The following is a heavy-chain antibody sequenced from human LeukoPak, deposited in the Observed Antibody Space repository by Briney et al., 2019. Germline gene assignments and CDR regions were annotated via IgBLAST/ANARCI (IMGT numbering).Heavy chain of an antibody. Sequence: ASETLSLTCAVSGGSISSGGYSWSWIRQPPGKGLEWIGYIYHSGSTYYNPSLKSRVTISVDRSKNQFSLKLSSVTAADTAVYYCARADNYYDSSGYYSLWFDPWGQGTLVTVSS. V-gene: IGHV4-30-2*01. CDR2: IYHSGST. CDR1: GGSISSGGYS. CDR3: ARADNYYDSSGYYSLWFDP. D-gene: IGHD3-22*01. J-gene: IGHJ5*02.